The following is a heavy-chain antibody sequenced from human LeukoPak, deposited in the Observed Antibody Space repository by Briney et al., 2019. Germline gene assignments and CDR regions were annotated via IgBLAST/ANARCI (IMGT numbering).Heavy chain of an antibody. CDR3: ARDRSGMGTYFDY. V-gene: IGHV1-18*01. CDR1: GYTFTSYG. D-gene: IGHD5-24*01. J-gene: IGHJ4*02. Sequence: ASVKVSCKASGYTFTSYGISWVRQAPGQGLEWMGWISGYNGNTKYAQKFQGTVTMTTDTSTSTAYMELRSRRFDDTAVYYCARDRSGMGTYFDYWGQGTLVTVSS. CDR2: ISGYNGNT.